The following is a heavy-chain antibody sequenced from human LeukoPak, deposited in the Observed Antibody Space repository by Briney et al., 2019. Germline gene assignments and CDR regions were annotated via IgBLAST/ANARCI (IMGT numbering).Heavy chain of an antibody. J-gene: IGHJ4*02. CDR1: GFTFSSYW. V-gene: IGHV3-7*01. Sequence: GGSLRLSCAASGFTFSSYWMSWVRQAPGKGLEWVANIKQDGSEKYYVDSVKGRFTISRDNAKNSLYLQMNSLRAEDTAVYYCAKDEGTSVDGDYFDYWGQGTLVTVSS. CDR3: AKDEGTSVDGDYFDY. CDR2: IKQDGSEK. D-gene: IGHD3-10*01.